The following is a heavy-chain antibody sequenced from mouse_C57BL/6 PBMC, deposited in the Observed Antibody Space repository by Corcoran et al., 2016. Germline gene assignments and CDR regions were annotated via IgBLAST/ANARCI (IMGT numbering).Heavy chain of an antibody. V-gene: IGHV9-3*01. J-gene: IGHJ2*01. CDR3: ARSSYYGKNYFDY. Sequence: QIQLVQSGPELKKPGETVKISCKASGYTFTTYGMSWVKLAPGKGLKWMGWINTYSGVPTYADDFKGRFAFSLETSASTAYLQINNLKNEDTATYFCARSSYYGKNYFDYWGQGTTLTVSS. CDR1: GYTFTTYG. CDR2: INTYSGVP. D-gene: IGHD1-1*01.